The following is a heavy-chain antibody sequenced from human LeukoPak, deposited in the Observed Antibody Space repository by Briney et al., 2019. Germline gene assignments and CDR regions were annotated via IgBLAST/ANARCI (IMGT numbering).Heavy chain of an antibody. J-gene: IGHJ6*02. CDR2: IGAYNGNT. V-gene: IGHV1-18*01. D-gene: IGHD2-8*01. CDR1: RYTFTTYG. CDR3: ARDGHCTNGVCHYNGMDV. Sequence: PTLKVSSEPSRYTFTTYGISWVPQAPGHGLKCLGWIGAYNGNTDYAQNLQGRVTMTTDTSTSAAYIELRSLISDDTAVYYCARDGHCTNGVCHYNGMDVWGQGTTVTVSS.